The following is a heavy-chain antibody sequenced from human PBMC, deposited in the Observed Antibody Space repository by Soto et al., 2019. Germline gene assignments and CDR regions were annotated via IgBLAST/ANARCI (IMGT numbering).Heavy chain of an antibody. CDR2: IFHSGST. D-gene: IGHD1-1*01. J-gene: IGHJ4*02. CDR1: SGSISSLNW. CDR3: ARRSGTTFY. V-gene: IGHV4-4*02. Sequence: QIQLQESGPGLVKPSGTLSLTCAVSSGSISSLNWWSWVRQPPGKGLEWIGEIFHSGSTNYNPSLKSRVDMSVDKSKNQFSLKVFSVTAAATALYFCARRSGTTFYWGRGTLVIVSS.